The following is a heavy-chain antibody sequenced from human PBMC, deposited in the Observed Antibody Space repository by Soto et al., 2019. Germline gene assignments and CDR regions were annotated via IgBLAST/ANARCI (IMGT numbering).Heavy chain of an antibody. CDR2: VFTTGTT. Sequence: SETLSLTCSVTGGSINNYYWSWVRQSAGKGLEWIGRVFTTGTTDYNPSLKGRVTISVDTSKHQFSLSLRSVTAADTAFYYCARDFNSIFDDFADMRWNFDPWGQGTLVTVFS. D-gene: IGHD3-3*02. CDR1: GGSINNYY. V-gene: IGHV4-4*07. J-gene: IGHJ5*02. CDR3: ARDFNSIFDDFADMRWNFDP.